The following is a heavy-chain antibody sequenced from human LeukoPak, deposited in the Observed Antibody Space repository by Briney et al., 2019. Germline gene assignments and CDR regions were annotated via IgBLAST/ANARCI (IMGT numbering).Heavy chain of an antibody. CDR3: ARCIPYSSGCYYFDY. D-gene: IGHD6-25*01. J-gene: IGHJ4*02. CDR2: IIPIFGTA. Sequence: GSSVKVSCKASEGTFSSYAISWVRQAPGQGLEWMGGIIPIFGTANYAQKFQGRVTITADESTSTAYMELSSLRSEDTAVYYCARCIPYSSGCYYFDYWGQGTLVTVSS. CDR1: EGTFSSYA. V-gene: IGHV1-69*01.